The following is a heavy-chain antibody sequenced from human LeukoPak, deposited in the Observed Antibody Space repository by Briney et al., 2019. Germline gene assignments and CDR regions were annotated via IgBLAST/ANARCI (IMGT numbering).Heavy chain of an antibody. V-gene: IGHV3-7*01. CDR1: GFTFSSYW. CDR3: AREDYYDSSGYYYFDY. Sequence: GGSLRLSCAAPGFTFSSYWMSWVRQAPGKGLEWVANIKQDGSEKYYVDSVKGRFTISRDNAKNSLYLQMNSLRAEDTAVYYCAREDYYDSSGYYYFDYWGQGTLVTVSS. D-gene: IGHD3-22*01. J-gene: IGHJ4*02. CDR2: IKQDGSEK.